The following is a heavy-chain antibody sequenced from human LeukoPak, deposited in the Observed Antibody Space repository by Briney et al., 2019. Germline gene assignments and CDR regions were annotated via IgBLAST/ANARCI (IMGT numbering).Heavy chain of an antibody. CDR3: ARQKDDAFDI. V-gene: IGHV4-59*01. CDR2: IYYSGYT. J-gene: IGHJ3*02. CDR1: NGSISTYY. Sequence: SETLSLTCTVSNGSISTYYWNWIRQPPGKGLEWIGYIYYSGYTNYNPSLKSRVTMSVDTSKNQFSLRLNSVTAADTAVYYCARQKDDAFDIWGQGTMVTVSS.